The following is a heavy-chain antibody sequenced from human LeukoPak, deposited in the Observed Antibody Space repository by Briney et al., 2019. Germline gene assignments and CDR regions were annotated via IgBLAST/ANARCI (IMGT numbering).Heavy chain of an antibody. CDR3: ATLAGSSSSLFGSYFDY. CDR1: GGSISSSSYY. D-gene: IGHD6-6*01. Sequence: PSETLSLTCTVSGGSISSSSYYWGWIRQPPGKGLEWIGSIYYSGSTYYNPSLKSRVTISVDTSKNQFSLKLSSVTAADTAVYYCATLAGSSSSLFGSYFDYWGQGTLVTVSS. V-gene: IGHV4-39*07. CDR2: IYYSGST. J-gene: IGHJ4*02.